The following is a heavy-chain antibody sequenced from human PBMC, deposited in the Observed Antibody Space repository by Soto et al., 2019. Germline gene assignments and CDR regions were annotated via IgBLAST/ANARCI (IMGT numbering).Heavy chain of an antibody. CDR1: GFTFSDYY. V-gene: IGHV3-11*03. Sequence: PGGSLRLSCAASGFTFSDYYMSWIRQAPGKGLEWVSYISSSSSYTNYADSVKGRFTISRDNAKNSLYLQMNSLRAEDTAVYYCVVAVAGTNAFDIWGQGTMVTVSS. D-gene: IGHD6-19*01. CDR3: VVAVAGTNAFDI. CDR2: ISSSSSYT. J-gene: IGHJ3*02.